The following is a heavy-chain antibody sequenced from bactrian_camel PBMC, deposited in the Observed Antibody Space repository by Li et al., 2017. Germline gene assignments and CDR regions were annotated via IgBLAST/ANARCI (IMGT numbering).Heavy chain of an antibody. D-gene: IGHD5*01. J-gene: IGHJ6*01. Sequence: HVQLVESGGGSVQVGGSLRLSCVASRDIIGRYCMGWFRQIPDKEREGVAWLSRDGDTTYADSVKGRFTIARDNAKNILYLQMTSLKPEDTAMYYCAATAPSQGGTCLLRSLPDFGFRGQGTQVTVS. V-gene: IGHV3S55*01. CDR1: RDIIGRYC. CDR2: LSRDGDT. CDR3: AATAPSQGGTCLLRSLPDFGF.